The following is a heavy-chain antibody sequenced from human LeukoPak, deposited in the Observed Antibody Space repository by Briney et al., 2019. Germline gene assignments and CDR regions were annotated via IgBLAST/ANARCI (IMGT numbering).Heavy chain of an antibody. Sequence: GGSLRLSCAASGFTFSSYWMSWVRQAPGKGLEWVATIKQEGSEEYYVDSVKGRFTISRDNAKNSLYLQMNSLRAEDTAVYYCARDFEDSDYYYYYMDVWGKGTTVTVSS. D-gene: IGHD2-15*01. J-gene: IGHJ6*03. CDR1: GFTFSSYW. V-gene: IGHV3-7*01. CDR2: IKQEGSEE. CDR3: ARDFEDSDYYYYYMDV.